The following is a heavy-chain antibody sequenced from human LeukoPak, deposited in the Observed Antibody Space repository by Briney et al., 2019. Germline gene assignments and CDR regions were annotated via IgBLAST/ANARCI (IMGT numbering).Heavy chain of an antibody. CDR3: TRIEGPFDY. CDR1: GYSVSSDYY. CDR2: IHHTGTT. Sequence: SETLSLTRTVSGYSVSSDYYWGWIRQPPGKGLEWIGTIHHTGTTYYNPSLKSRVAISADTSRNQFSLKLTSVTAADTAIYYCTRIEGPFDYWGQGTLVTVSS. V-gene: IGHV4-38-2*02. J-gene: IGHJ4*02.